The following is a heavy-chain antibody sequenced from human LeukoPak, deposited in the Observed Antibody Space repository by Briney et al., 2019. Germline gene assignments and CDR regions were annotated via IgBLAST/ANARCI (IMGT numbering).Heavy chain of an antibody. CDR3: ARGLRLPTRARYYYYYMDV. CDR2: MNPNSGNT. J-gene: IGHJ6*03. CDR1: GYTFTSYD. Sequence: AAVKVSFKASGYTFTSYDINWVRQATGQGLEWMGGMNPNSGNTGYAQKFQGRVTITRNTSISTAYMELSSLRSEDTAVYYCARGLRLPTRARYYYYYMDVWGKGTTVTVSS. V-gene: IGHV1-8*03.